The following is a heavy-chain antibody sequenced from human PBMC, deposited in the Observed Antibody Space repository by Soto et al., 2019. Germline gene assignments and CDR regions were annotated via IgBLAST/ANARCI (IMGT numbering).Heavy chain of an antibody. CDR3: ARAIY. V-gene: IGHV3-7*01. D-gene: IGHD3-3*01. J-gene: IGHJ4*02. Sequence: EEQLVESGGGLVQPGGSLRLSCVVSGVIFGNYWMSWVRQAPGKGPEWVATIKQDGSERFYADSVEGRFTISRDKAKNSLYLQMNSLRDEDTAVYYCARAIYWGQGTLVTVSS. CDR2: IKQDGSER. CDR1: GVIFGNYW.